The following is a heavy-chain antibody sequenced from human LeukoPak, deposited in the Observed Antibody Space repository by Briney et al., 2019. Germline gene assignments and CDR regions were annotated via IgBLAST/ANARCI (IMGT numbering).Heavy chain of an antibody. CDR3: ARAYGFGDPYGWFDP. J-gene: IGHJ5*02. V-gene: IGHV4-59*01. Sequence: SETLSLTCTVSGGSISSYYWSWIRQPPGKGLEWIGYIYYSGSTNYNPSLKGRVTISVDTSKNQFSLKLSSVTAADTAVYYCARAYGFGDPYGWFDPWGQGTLVTVSS. CDR2: IYYSGST. CDR1: GGSISSYY. D-gene: IGHD3-10*01.